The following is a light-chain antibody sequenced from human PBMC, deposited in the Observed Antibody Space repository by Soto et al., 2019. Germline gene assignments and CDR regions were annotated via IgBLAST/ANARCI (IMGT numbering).Light chain of an antibody. J-gene: IGKJ5*01. V-gene: IGKV3-15*01. CDR2: GAS. CDR1: QNILSN. CDR3: QQLNYWPRIT. Sequence: IVMTSSPATLSVSPGERATLSCMASQNILSNLAWYQQKPGQAPRLLVYGASTRASGIPPRFSGSGSGADFTLTISSLQSEDFAVYYCQQLNYWPRITFGQGTRLETK.